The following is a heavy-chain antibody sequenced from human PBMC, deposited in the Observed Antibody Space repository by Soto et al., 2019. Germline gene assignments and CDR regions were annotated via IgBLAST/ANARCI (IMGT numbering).Heavy chain of an antibody. V-gene: IGHV4-39*01. J-gene: IGHJ4*02. CDR2: IYYSGST. Sequence: SETLSLTCTVSGGSISSSSYYWCWIRQPPGKGLEWIGSIYYSGSTYYNPSLKSRVTISVDTSKNQFSLKLSSVTAADTAVYYCSVLRYFDWFNDYWGQGTLVTVSS. CDR3: SVLRYFDWFNDY. D-gene: IGHD3-9*01. CDR1: GGSISSSSYY.